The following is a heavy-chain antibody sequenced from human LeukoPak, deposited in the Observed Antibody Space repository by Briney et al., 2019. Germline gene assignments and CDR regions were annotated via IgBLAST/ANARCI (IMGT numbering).Heavy chain of an antibody. Sequence: PGGSLRLSCAASGFTFSGNWMHWVRQDPGKGLVWVSHINTDGSHTWYADSVKGRFTISRDNAKNTLYLQMNSLRAEDTSVYYCARDTSGYVGYWGQGILVTVSS. CDR1: GFTFSGNW. V-gene: IGHV3-74*01. D-gene: IGHD2/OR15-2a*01. J-gene: IGHJ4*02. CDR2: INTDGSHT. CDR3: ARDTSGYVGY.